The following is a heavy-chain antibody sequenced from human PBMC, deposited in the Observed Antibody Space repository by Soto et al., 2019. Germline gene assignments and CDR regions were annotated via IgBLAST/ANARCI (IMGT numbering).Heavy chain of an antibody. Sequence: GASVKVSCKASGYTFTSYDISWVRQAPGQGLEWMGWISTNNGNTNYAQKLQGRVTMTTNTSTSTAYMELSSLRSEDTAVYYCARDLRFLDNKGYWGQGTLVTVSS. CDR2: ISTNNGNT. CDR3: ARDLRFLDNKGY. CDR1: GYTFTSYD. D-gene: IGHD3-3*01. J-gene: IGHJ4*02. V-gene: IGHV1-18*01.